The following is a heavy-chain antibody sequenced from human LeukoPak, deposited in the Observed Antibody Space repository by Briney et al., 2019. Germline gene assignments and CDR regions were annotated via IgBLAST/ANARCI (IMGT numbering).Heavy chain of an antibody. CDR3: ARVHSGSYQYYYYYYMDV. Sequence: SGGSLRLSCAASGFTFSSYSMNWVRLAPGKGLEWVSSISSSSSYIYYADSVKGRFTISRDNANNSLYLQMNSLRAEDTAVYYCARVHSGSYQYYYYYYMDVWGKGTTVTVSS. V-gene: IGHV3-21*01. CDR2: ISSSSSYI. CDR1: GFTFSSYS. J-gene: IGHJ6*03. D-gene: IGHD1-26*01.